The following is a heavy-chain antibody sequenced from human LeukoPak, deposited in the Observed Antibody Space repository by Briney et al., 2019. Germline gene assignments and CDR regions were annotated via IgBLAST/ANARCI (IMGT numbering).Heavy chain of an antibody. J-gene: IGHJ4*02. Sequence: PGGSLRLSCAASGFTFSSYAMHWVRQAPGKGLEWVAVISYDGSNKYYADSVKGGFTISRDNSKNTLYLQMNSLRAEDTAVYYCARSGYYDILTGYGPTGYYFDYWGQGTLVTVSS. CDR1: GFTFSSYA. CDR3: ARSGYYDILTGYGPTGYYFDY. V-gene: IGHV3-30-3*01. CDR2: ISYDGSNK. D-gene: IGHD3-9*01.